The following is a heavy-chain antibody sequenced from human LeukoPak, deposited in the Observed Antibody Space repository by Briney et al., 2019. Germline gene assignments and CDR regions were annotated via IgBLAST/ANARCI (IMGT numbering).Heavy chain of an antibody. V-gene: IGHV4-38-2*02. Sequence: SETLSLTCTVSGYSISSGYYWGWIRQPPGKGLEWIGSIYHSGSTYYIPSLKSRVTISVDTSKNQFSLKLSSVTAADTAVYYCARSMAAAVPHKHSKFDYWGQGTLVTVSS. CDR3: ARSMAAAVPHKHSKFDY. D-gene: IGHD6-13*01. CDR2: IYHSGST. CDR1: GYSISSGYY. J-gene: IGHJ4*02.